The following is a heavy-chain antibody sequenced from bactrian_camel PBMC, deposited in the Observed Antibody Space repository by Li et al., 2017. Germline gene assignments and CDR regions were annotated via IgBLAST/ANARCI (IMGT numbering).Heavy chain of an antibody. CDR2: IRSDGRT. J-gene: IGHJ4*01. CDR3: AACANY. CDR1: GATRYNC. Sequence: HVQLVESGGGSVQAGGSLRLSCVASGATRYNCMGWFRQAPGKEREGVAVIRSDGRTTYADSVKGRFTISRDNAKNTLYLQMNCLKTEDTDVYYCAACANYWGQGTQVTVSS. V-gene: IGHV3S55*01.